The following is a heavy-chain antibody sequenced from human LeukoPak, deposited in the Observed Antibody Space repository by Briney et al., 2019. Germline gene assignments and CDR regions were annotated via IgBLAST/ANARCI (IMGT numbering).Heavy chain of an antibody. CDR2: IKQDGSEK. V-gene: IGHV3-7*03. Sequence: GGSLRLSCAASGFTFSSYWMSWVRQAPGKGLEWVANIKQDGSEKYYVDSVKGRFTISRDNAKNSLYLQMNSLRADDTALYYCARDEEGGSYPLDYWGQGTLVTVSS. J-gene: IGHJ4*02. CDR3: ARDEEGGSYPLDY. D-gene: IGHD1-26*01. CDR1: GFTFSSYW.